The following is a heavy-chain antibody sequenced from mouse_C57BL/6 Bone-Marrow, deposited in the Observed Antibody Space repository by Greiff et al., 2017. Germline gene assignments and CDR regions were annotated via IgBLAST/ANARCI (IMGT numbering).Heavy chain of an antibody. CDR2: IYPRSGNT. V-gene: IGHV1-81*01. J-gene: IGHJ4*01. D-gene: IGHD2-4*01. Sequence: VQLQQSGAELARPGASVKLSCKASGYTFTSYGISWVKQRTGQGLEWIGEIYPRSGNTYYNEKLKGKATLTADKSSSTAYMELRSLTSEESAVYYWARSGRLRRGYAMDYWGQGTSVTVSS. CDR1: GYTFTSYG. CDR3: ARSGRLRRGYAMDY.